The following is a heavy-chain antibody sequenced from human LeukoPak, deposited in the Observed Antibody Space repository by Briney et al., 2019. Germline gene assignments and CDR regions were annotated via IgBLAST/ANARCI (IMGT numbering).Heavy chain of an antibody. CDR1: GFVVSEHT. CDR3: AKDAYGDFSAPFDS. D-gene: IGHD4-17*01. Sequence: PGGSLRLSCAASGFVVSEHTLHWVRQTPGTGLDWVAVISYDGSDKYYADSVKGRFTISRDSSHTTLYLQMTSLKIDDTATYYCAKDAYGDFSAPFDSWGQGALVIVSS. CDR2: ISYDGSDK. J-gene: IGHJ4*02. V-gene: IGHV3-30*04.